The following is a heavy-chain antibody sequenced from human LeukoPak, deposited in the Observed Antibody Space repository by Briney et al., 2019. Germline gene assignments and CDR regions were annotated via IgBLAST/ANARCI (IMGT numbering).Heavy chain of an antibody. CDR3: ARDVTTYYYDSSGYYHNSDAFDI. CDR1: GFTFSSYS. V-gene: IGHV3-21*01. Sequence: PGGSLRLSFPASGFTFSSYSMNWVRQAPGKGLDWVQSISSSSGYIYYADSVKGRFTISRDNAKNSLYLQMNSLRAEDTAVYYCARDVTTYYYDSSGYYHNSDAFDIWGQGTIVTVSS. J-gene: IGHJ3*02. CDR2: ISSSSGYI. D-gene: IGHD3-22*01.